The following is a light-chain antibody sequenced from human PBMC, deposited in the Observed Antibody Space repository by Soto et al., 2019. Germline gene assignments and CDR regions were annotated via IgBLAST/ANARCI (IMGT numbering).Light chain of an antibody. CDR2: DVS. J-gene: IGLJ3*02. CDR1: SSDVGGYDF. Sequence: QSALTQPASVSGSPGQSITLSCTGTSSDVGGYDFVSWYQQRPGKDPKLIIYDVSNRPSGVSNRFSGSKSGNTASLTISGLQAEDEADYYCTSYTRSDIGVFGGGTKLTVL. CDR3: TSYTRSDIGV. V-gene: IGLV2-14*01.